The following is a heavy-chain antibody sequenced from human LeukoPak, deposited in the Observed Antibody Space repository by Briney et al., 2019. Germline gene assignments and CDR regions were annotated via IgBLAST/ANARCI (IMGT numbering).Heavy chain of an antibody. D-gene: IGHD5-24*01. CDR3: ARDGYNEIYYYYYYMDV. V-gene: IGHV3-7*01. CDR2: IKQDGSEI. Sequence: GGSLRLSCAASRFTFSSYWMSWVRQAPGKGLEWVANIKQDGSEIYYVDSVKGRFTISRDNAKNSLYLQMNSLRAEDTAVYYCARDGYNEIYYYYYYMDVWGKGTTVTISS. CDR1: RFTFSSYW. J-gene: IGHJ6*03.